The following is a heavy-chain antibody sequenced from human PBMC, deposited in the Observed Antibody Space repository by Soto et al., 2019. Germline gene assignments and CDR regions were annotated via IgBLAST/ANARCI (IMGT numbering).Heavy chain of an antibody. V-gene: IGHV3-64*01. Sequence: TPGKGLEYVSAISSNGGSTYYANSVKGRFTISRDNSKNTLYLQMGSLRAEDMAVYYCARADSSSWYPDYYYYGMDVWGQGTTVTVSS. CDR2: ISSNGGST. D-gene: IGHD6-13*01. J-gene: IGHJ6*02. CDR3: ARADSSSWYPDYYYYGMDV.